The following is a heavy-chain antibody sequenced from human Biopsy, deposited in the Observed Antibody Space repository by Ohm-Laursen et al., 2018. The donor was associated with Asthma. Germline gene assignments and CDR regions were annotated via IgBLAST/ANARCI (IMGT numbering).Heavy chain of an antibody. D-gene: IGHD3-22*01. V-gene: IGHV3-53*01. CDR3: ARGDSSNWSHYYFDY. J-gene: IGHJ4*02. CDR1: GFAVSRDY. Sequence: LSLTCAASGFAVSRDYMFWVRQAPGKGLEWVSVIYSGETSHTADSVRGRFTISRDYSKNTLYLQMHSLRAEDTAVYYCARGDSSNWSHYYFDYWGQGTLVTVSS. CDR2: IYSGETS.